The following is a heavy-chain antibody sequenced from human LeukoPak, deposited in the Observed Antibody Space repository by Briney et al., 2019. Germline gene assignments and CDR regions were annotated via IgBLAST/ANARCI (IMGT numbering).Heavy chain of an antibody. CDR1: GFTFSSYS. D-gene: IGHD3-16*01. CDR3: ARELNGYGYYFFDY. J-gene: IGHJ4*02. V-gene: IGHV3-21*01. CDR2: ISSSSSYI. Sequence: GGSLRLSCAASGFTFSSYSMNWVRQAPGKGLEWVSSISSSSSYIYYADSVKGRFTISRDNAKNSLYLQMNSLRAEDTAVYYCARELNGYGYYFFDYWGPGTLVTVSS.